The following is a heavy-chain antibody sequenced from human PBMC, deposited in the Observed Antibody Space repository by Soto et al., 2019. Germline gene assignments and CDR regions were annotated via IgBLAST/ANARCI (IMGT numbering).Heavy chain of an antibody. D-gene: IGHD3-3*01. J-gene: IGHJ4*02. Sequence: GGSLRLSCAASGFTVSSNYMSWVRQAPGKGLEWVSVIYSGGSTYYADSVKGRFTISRDKYKNTLYLQMNSLRAEDTAVYYCARDYRLTKVQPLDCWSGYYIDYWGQGTLVTVSS. CDR3: ARDYRLTKVQPLDCWSGYYIDY. V-gene: IGHV3-66*01. CDR2: IYSGGST. CDR1: GFTVSSNY.